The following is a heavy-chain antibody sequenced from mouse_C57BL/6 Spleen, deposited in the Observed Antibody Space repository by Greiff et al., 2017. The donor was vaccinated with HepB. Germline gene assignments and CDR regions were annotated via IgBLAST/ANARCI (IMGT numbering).Heavy chain of an antibody. J-gene: IGHJ3*01. Sequence: VKLQQPGAELVRPGTSVKLSCKASGYTFTSYWMHWVKQRPGQGLEWIGVIDPSDSYTNYNQKFKGKATLTVDTSSSTAYMQLSSLTSEDSAVYYCAKEGTYYSNYAWFAYWGQGTLVTVSA. V-gene: IGHV1-59*01. CDR1: GYTFTSYW. CDR2: IDPSDSYT. CDR3: AKEGTYYSNYAWFAY. D-gene: IGHD2-5*01.